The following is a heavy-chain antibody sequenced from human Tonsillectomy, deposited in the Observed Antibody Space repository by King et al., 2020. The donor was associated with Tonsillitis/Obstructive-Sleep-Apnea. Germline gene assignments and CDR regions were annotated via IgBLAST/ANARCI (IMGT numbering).Heavy chain of an antibody. D-gene: IGHD1-26*01. Sequence: QLVQSGGGVVQPGRSLRLSCAASGFTFSSYGMHWVRQAPGKGLEWVAVVWYDRSNKYYADSVKGRFTISRDNSKNTLYLQMYSLRAEDTAVYYCARDIGGSFYYFDYWGQGTLVTVSS. CDR1: GFTFSSYG. V-gene: IGHV3-33*01. CDR3: ARDIGGSFYYFDY. J-gene: IGHJ4*02. CDR2: VWYDRSNK.